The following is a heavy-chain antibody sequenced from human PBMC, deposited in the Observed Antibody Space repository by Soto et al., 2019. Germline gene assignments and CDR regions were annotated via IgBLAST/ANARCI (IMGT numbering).Heavy chain of an antibody. CDR3: ARNGATDYDYYGMDV. CDR1: GFTFSSYE. V-gene: IGHV3-48*03. J-gene: IGHJ6*02. Sequence: GGSLRLSCAASGFTFSSYEMNWVRQAPGKGLEWVSYISSSGSTIYYADSVKGRFTISRDNAKNSLYLQMNSLRAEDTAVYYCARNGATDYDYYGMDVWGQGTTVTVSS. CDR2: ISSSGSTI. D-gene: IGHD5-12*01.